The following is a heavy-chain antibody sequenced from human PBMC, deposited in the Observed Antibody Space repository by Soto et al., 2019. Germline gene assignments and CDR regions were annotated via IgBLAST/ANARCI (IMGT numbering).Heavy chain of an antibody. CDR1: GGTFSSYA. J-gene: IGHJ6*02. Sequence: SVKVSCKASGGTFSSYAISWVRQAPGQGLEWMGEIIPIFGTANYAQKFQGRVTITADESTSTAYMELSSLRSEDTAVYYCARVGGYGSGSYRPWGYYYGMDVWGQGTTVTVSS. CDR2: IIPIFGTA. D-gene: IGHD3-10*01. V-gene: IGHV1-69*13. CDR3: ARVGGYGSGSYRPWGYYYGMDV.